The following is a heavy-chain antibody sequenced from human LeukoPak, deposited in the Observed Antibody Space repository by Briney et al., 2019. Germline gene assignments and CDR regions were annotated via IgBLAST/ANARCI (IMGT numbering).Heavy chain of an antibody. V-gene: IGHV7-4-1*02. J-gene: IGHJ6*02. CDR2: INTNTGDP. Sequence: GASVKVSCKASGYTFTRYGMNWVRQAPGQGLEWMGWINTNTGDPSHAQDFTGRFVFSSDISVTTAYLQISSLKAEDTAVYYCARASYYYGMDFWGQGTTVTVSS. CDR3: ARASYYYGMDF. CDR1: GYTFTRYG.